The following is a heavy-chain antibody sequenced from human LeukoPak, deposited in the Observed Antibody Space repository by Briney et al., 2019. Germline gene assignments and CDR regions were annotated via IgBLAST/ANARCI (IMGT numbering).Heavy chain of an antibody. J-gene: IGHJ5*02. CDR3: ARGKLNWFDP. Sequence: GGSLRLSCAGSGFTFTXXXXXXVRQAPGKXXXWVSRINSDGSTTDXXXSVXGRFTISRDNAKNTLYLQMNSLRVEDTAVYYCARGKLNWFDPWGQGTLVTVSS. CDR1: GFTFTXXX. CDR2: INSDGSTT. V-gene: IGHV3-74*01. D-gene: IGHD3-10*01.